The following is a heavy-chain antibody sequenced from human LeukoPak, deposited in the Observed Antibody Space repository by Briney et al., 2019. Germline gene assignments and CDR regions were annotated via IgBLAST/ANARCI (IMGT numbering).Heavy chain of an antibody. V-gene: IGHV4-61*02. D-gene: IGHD2-15*01. CDR3: ARVDGRCSGGSCPSGNWFDP. Sequence: SETLSLTCSVSSGSISSSNYYWSWIRQPAGKGLEWIGRFHTRGSTNYNPSLKSRVIISVDTSQNQFSLKLKSVTAADTTAYYCARVDGRCSGGSCPSGNWFDPWGQGTLVTVSS. J-gene: IGHJ5*02. CDR2: FHTRGST. CDR1: SGSISSSNYY.